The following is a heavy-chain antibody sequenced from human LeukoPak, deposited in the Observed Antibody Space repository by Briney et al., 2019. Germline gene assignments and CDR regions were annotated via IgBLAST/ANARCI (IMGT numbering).Heavy chain of an antibody. CDR2: IKSDGST. D-gene: IGHD3-22*01. Sequence: PGGSLRLSCAASGFTFSSYWMHWVRQALGKGLVWVSRIKSDGSTNYADSVKGRFTISRDNAKNTVSLQMNSLRAEDTGVYYCARAPSEIGGYYPEYFRHWGQGTLVTVSS. CDR1: GFTFSSYW. CDR3: ARAPSEIGGYYPEYFRH. J-gene: IGHJ1*01. V-gene: IGHV3-74*01.